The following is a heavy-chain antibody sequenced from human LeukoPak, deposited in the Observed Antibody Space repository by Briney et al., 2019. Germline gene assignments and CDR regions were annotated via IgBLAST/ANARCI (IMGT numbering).Heavy chain of an antibody. J-gene: IGHJ6*03. V-gene: IGHV3-9*01. D-gene: IGHD3/OR15-3a*01. CDR2: ISWNSGSI. Sequence: GGSLRLSCAASGFTFDDYAMHWVRQAPGKGLEWVSGISWNSGSIGYADSVKGRFIISRDNAKNPLYLQMNSLRAEDTALYYCAKDKDWNYYYYMDVWGKGTTVTVSS. CDR1: GFTFDDYA. CDR3: AKDKDWNYYYYMDV.